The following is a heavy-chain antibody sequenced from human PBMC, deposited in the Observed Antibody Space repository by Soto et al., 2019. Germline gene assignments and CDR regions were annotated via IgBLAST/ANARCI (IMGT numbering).Heavy chain of an antibody. V-gene: IGHV3-23*01. Sequence: PGGSLRLSCAASGFTFSSQGMSWVRQAPGKGLEWVSAISGSGTNTHYADSVKGRFTISRDTSRNTLYLQMNSLRADDTAVYYGANDWPGSALEGWGQETLVNV. D-gene: IGHD1-1*01. CDR3: ANDWPGSALEG. CDR1: GFTFSSQG. J-gene: IGHJ4*02. CDR2: ISGSGTNT.